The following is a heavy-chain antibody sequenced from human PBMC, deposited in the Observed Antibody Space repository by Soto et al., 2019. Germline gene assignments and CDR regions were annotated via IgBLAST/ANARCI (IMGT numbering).Heavy chain of an antibody. Sequence: GSLRLSCAASGFPFSSYGMHWVRQAPGKGLDWVAVIWYDGSNKYYADPVKGRFTISRDNSKNTLYLQMNSLRVEDTAVYYCARALYTGSYFDPCDIWGQGTMVTVSS. CDR2: IWYDGSNK. D-gene: IGHD1-26*01. CDR1: GFPFSSYG. CDR3: ARALYTGSYFDPCDI. J-gene: IGHJ3*02. V-gene: IGHV3-33*03.